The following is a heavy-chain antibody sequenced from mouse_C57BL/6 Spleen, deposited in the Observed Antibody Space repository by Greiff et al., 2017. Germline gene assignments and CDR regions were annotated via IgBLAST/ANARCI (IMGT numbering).Heavy chain of an antibody. Sequence: EVQLQQSGPGLVKPSQSLSLTCSVSGYSITSCSYWNWIRQFPGNKLEWMGYLPYDGSTNYNPSLKNRISMTLDTSYNQFYLKLNSVTTEDTAAYYCARSKSMLCHFAYWGQGTLVTVSA. D-gene: IGHD2-5*01. CDR2: LPYDGST. CDR3: ARSKSMLCHFAY. V-gene: IGHV3-6*01. CDR1: GYSITSCSY. J-gene: IGHJ3*01.